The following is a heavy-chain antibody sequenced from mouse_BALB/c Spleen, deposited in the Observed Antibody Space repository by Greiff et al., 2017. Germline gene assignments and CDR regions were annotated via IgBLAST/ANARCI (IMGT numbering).Heavy chain of an antibody. Sequence: EVQLVESGPELVKPGASVKMSCKASGYTFTSYVMHWVKQKPGQGLEWIGYINPSSGYTEYNQKFKDKTTLTADKSSSTAYMQLSSLTSEDSAVYYCARDGNYGEDAMDYWGQGTSVTVSS. CDR3: ARDGNYGEDAMDY. CDR2: INPSSGYT. CDR1: GYTFTSYV. D-gene: IGHD2-1*01. J-gene: IGHJ4*01. V-gene: IGHV1-14*01.